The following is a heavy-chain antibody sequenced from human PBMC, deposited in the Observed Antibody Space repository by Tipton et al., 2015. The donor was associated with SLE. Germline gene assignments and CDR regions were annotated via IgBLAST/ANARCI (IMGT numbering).Heavy chain of an antibody. CDR3: ARALRGVNHWFDY. D-gene: IGHD3-10*01. Sequence: RSLRLSCAASGFTFGNFGMHWVRQAPGKGLEWVAAIWYDGSNQYYVDSVKGRFTISRDNSKDTLYLQMNSLRVEDTAVYFCARALRGVNHWFDYWGQGTLVTVSS. CDR2: IWYDGSNQ. J-gene: IGHJ4*02. CDR1: GFTFGNFG. V-gene: IGHV3-33*01.